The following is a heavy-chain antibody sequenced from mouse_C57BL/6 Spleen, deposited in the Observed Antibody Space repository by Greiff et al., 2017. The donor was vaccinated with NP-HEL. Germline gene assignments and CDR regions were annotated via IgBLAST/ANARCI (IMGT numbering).Heavy chain of an antibody. CDR2: IDPSDSYT. V-gene: IGHV1-69*01. D-gene: IGHD2-5*01. CDR1: VYTFTSYW. CDR3: ARRDIYSNYWYFDV. Sequence: QVQLQQPGAELVMPGASVKLSCKASVYTFTSYWMHWVKQRPGQGLEWIGEIDPSDSYTNYNQKFKGKSTLTVDKSSSTAYMQLSSLTSEDSAVYYCARRDIYSNYWYFDVWGTGTTVTVSS. J-gene: IGHJ1*03.